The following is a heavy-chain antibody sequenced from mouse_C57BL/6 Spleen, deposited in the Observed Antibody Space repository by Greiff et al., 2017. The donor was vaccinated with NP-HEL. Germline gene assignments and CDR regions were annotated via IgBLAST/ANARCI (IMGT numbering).Heavy chain of an antibody. Sequence: DVQLVESGGGLVKPGGSLKLSCAASGFTFSDYGMHWVRQAPGKGLEWVAYISSGSSTIYYADTVKRRFTISSDNAKDTLFLHMTSLGSEDTAIYYCTGLRQSAYLDYWGQGTSLTVSS. D-gene: IGHD2-12*01. CDR3: TGLRQSAYLDY. CDR1: GFTFSDYG. CDR2: ISSGSSTI. J-gene: IGHJ2*02. V-gene: IGHV5-17*01.